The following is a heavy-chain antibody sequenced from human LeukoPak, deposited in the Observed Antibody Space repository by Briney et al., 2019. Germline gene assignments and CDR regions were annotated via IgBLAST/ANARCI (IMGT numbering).Heavy chain of an antibody. V-gene: IGHV4-31*03. D-gene: IGHD6-13*01. Sequence: PSQTLSLTCTVSGGSISSGGYYWSWIRQHPGKGLEWIGYIYYSGSTYYNPSLKSRVTISVDTSKNQFSLKLSSMTAADTAVYYCARDRVAAAGYGMDVWGQGTTVTVSS. CDR1: GGSISSGGYY. CDR3: ARDRVAAAGYGMDV. J-gene: IGHJ6*02. CDR2: IYYSGST.